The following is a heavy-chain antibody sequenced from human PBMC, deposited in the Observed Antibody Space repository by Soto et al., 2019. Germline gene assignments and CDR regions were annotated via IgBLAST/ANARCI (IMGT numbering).Heavy chain of an antibody. CDR2: IIPIFTTP. CDR1: VGTFGNSA. Sequence: QVQLVQSGAEVKKPGSSVTVSCKASVGTFGNSAISWVRQAPGQGLEWMGGIIPIFTTPDYAQKVQGRVTITADEQTTTAYMELKRMRWEDTAVYYCARDKDRQQLGGNYYAGIDVWGQGTTVTVSS. J-gene: IGHJ6*02. D-gene: IGHD1-1*01. V-gene: IGHV1-69*12. CDR3: ARDKDRQQLGGNYYAGIDV.